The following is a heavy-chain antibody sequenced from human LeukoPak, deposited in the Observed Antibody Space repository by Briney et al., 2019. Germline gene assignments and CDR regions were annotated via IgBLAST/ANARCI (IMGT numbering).Heavy chain of an antibody. CDR3: AKDGLAATVY. Sequence: GGSLRLSCAASGFTFSSYAMSWVRQAPGKGLEGVSAIIGRGGSTYYADSVKGRFTISRDNSKNTLYLQMNSLRAEDTAVYYCAKDGLAATVYWGQGTLVTVSS. D-gene: IGHD2-15*01. CDR2: IIGRGGST. CDR1: GFTFSSYA. J-gene: IGHJ4*02. V-gene: IGHV3-23*01.